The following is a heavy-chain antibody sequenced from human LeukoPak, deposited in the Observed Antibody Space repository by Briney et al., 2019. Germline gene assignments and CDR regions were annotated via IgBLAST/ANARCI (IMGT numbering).Heavy chain of an antibody. Sequence: ASVKVSCKASAYTFTSYGISWVRQAPGQGLEWMGWISVYSDNTNYAQKFQGRVTITADESTSTAYMELSSLRSEDTAVYYCARAPLYYYDSSGYPDAFDIWGQGTMVTVSS. D-gene: IGHD3-22*01. CDR1: AYTFTSYG. CDR2: ISVYSDNT. J-gene: IGHJ3*02. CDR3: ARAPLYYYDSSGYPDAFDI. V-gene: IGHV1-18*01.